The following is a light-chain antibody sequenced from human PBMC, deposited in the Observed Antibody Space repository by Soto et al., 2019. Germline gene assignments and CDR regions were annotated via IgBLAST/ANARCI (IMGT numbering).Light chain of an antibody. V-gene: IGKV3-11*01. CDR1: QSVSSSY. J-gene: IGKJ4*01. CDR2: DAS. CDR3: QQRSNWRPA. Sequence: EIVLTQSPTTLYLSEGERATLSCRASQSVSSSYLAWYQQKPGQAPRLLIYDASNRATGIPARFSGSGSGTDFTLTISSLEPEDFAVYYCQQRSNWRPAFGGGTKVDIK.